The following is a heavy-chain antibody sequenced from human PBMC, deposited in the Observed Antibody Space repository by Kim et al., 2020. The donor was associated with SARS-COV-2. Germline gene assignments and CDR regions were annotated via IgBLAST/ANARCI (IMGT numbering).Heavy chain of an antibody. D-gene: IGHD3-9*01. J-gene: IGHJ6*02. CDR3: ARDGGILTGYYDYYYGMDV. Sequence: GGSLRLSCAASGFTFSSYAMHWVRQAPGKVLEWVAVISYDGSNKYYADSVKGRFTISRDNSKNTLYLQMNSLRAEDTAVYYCARDGGILTGYYDYYYGMDVWGQGTTVTVSS. V-gene: IGHV3-30*04. CDR2: ISYDGSNK. CDR1: GFTFSSYA.